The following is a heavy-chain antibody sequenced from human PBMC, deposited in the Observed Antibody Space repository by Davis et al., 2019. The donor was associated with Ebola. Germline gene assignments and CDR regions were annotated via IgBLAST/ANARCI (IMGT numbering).Heavy chain of an antibody. J-gene: IGHJ6*02. CDR3: ARDVYLGTGTMLIYYYGMDV. CDR1: GGTFSSYA. V-gene: IGHV1-69*13. CDR2: IIPIFGTA. D-gene: IGHD1-7*01. Sequence: AASVKVSCKASGGTFSSYAISWVRQAPGQGLEWMGGIIPIFGTANYAQKFQGRVTITADESTSTAYMELRSLRPEDTTVYYCARDVYLGTGTMLIYYYGMDVWGQGTTVTVSS.